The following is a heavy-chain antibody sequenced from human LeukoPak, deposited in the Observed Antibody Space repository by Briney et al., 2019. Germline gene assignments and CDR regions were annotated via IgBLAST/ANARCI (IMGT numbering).Heavy chain of an antibody. Sequence: GGSLRLSCAASGFTYSNYWMSWVRQAPGKGLEWVANIKQDGSEKYYVDSVRGRFTISRDNAKNSLYLQMISLRAEDTAVYYCARTRSGWYVDYWGQGTLVTVSS. CDR3: ARTRSGWYVDY. CDR2: IKQDGSEK. J-gene: IGHJ4*02. V-gene: IGHV3-7*01. D-gene: IGHD6-19*01. CDR1: GFTYSNYW.